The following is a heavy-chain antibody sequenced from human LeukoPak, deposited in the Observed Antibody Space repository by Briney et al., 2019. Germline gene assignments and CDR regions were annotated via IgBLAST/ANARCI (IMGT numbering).Heavy chain of an antibody. V-gene: IGHV4-30-2*01. J-gene: IGHJ4*02. D-gene: IGHD3-3*01. Sequence: SQTLSLTCAVSGGSISSGGYSWSWIRQPPGKGLEWIGYINHSGSTNYNPSLKSRVTISVDTSKNQFSLKLSSVTAADTAVYYCASTTITIFAGPTFDYWGQGTLVTVSS. CDR3: ASTTITIFAGPTFDY. CDR2: INHSGST. CDR1: GGSISSGGYS.